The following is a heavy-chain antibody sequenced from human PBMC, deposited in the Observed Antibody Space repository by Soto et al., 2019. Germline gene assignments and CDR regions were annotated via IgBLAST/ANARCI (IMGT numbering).Heavy chain of an antibody. CDR2: ISAGGADT. J-gene: IGHJ4*02. D-gene: IGHD2-2*01. CDR3: ASVPIWCGSSSCYTEGFDS. Sequence: EVQLLDSGGGWVQPGGSLRLSCVASGFVFSDYAMSWVRQAPGKGLEWVSAISAGGADTYYADSVKGRFTVSRVNSESTLYLKMNTLRAEDTAIDYCASVPIWCGSSSCYTEGFDSWGQGTLVTVSS. V-gene: IGHV3-23*01. CDR1: GFVFSDYA.